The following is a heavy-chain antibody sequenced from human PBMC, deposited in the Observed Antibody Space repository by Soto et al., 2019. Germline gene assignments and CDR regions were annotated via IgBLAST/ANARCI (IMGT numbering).Heavy chain of an antibody. V-gene: IGHV1-2*04. Sequence: ASVKVSCQASGYTFTGYYIHWVRQAPGQGLEWMGWINPNSGGTSYAQKFQGWVTMTRDTSISTACMELSRLISDDTAVYYCARDNCSGGSCYSDARMDVWGQGTTVTVSS. CDR1: GYTFTGYY. CDR2: INPNSGGT. D-gene: IGHD2-15*01. J-gene: IGHJ6*02. CDR3: ARDNCSGGSCYSDARMDV.